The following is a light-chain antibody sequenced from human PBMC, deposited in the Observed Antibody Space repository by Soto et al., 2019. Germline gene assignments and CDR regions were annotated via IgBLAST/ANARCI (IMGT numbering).Light chain of an antibody. V-gene: IGLV2-14*01. J-gene: IGLJ1*01. CDR1: SSDVGGYNH. Sequence: QSALTQPASVSGSPGQSIAISCTGTSSDVGGYNHVSWYQKHPGKAPKLIIYEVTSRPSGVSYRFSGSKSGNSASLTISGLQAEDEADYYCSSYASSSSYVFGGGTKLTVL. CDR2: EVT. CDR3: SSYASSSSYV.